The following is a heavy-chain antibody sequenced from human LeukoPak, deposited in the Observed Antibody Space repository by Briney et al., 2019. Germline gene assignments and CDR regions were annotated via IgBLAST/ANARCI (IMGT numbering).Heavy chain of an antibody. Sequence: GGSLRLSCSTSGFTFSSYAMYWVRQAPGKGLEYVSAITSNGGSAYYADSVKGRFTISRDNSRNTLYLQMSSLRADDTAVYYCVGFRATAGLYWGQGTLVTVSS. CDR1: GFTFSSYA. V-gene: IGHV3-64D*06. D-gene: IGHD6-13*01. CDR2: ITSNGGSA. CDR3: VGFRATAGLY. J-gene: IGHJ4*02.